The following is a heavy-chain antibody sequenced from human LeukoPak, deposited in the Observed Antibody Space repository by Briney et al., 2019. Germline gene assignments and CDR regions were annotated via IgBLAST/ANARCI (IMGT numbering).Heavy chain of an antibody. CDR3: ARDAELVVAATEGDYYYYGMDV. Sequence: RASVKVSCKASGGTFSSYAISWVRQAPGQGLEWMGRIIPNLGIANYAQKFQGRVTITADKSTSTAYMELSSLRSEDTAVYYCARDAELVVAATEGDYYYYGMDVWGQGTTVTVSS. V-gene: IGHV1-69*04. D-gene: IGHD2-15*01. J-gene: IGHJ6*02. CDR1: GGTFSSYA. CDR2: IIPNLGIA.